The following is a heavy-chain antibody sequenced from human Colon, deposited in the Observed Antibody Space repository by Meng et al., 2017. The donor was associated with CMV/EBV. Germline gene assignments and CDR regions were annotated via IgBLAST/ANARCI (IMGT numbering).Heavy chain of an antibody. D-gene: IGHD2-2*01. CDR2: IKNKVRGATT. CDR1: GFTFSSPW. J-gene: IGHJ4*02. CDR3: TTENYGLVD. Sequence: LSCAGSGFTFSSPWLNWVRQAPGEGLEWVGRIKNKVRGATTDYAAPVKGRFTISRDDSKNMLYLQMNSLKTEDTAVYYCTTENYGLVDWGQGTLVTVSS. V-gene: IGHV3-15*07.